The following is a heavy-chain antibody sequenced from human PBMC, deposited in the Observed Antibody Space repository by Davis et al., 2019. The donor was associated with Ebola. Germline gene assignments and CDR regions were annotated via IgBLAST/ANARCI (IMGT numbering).Heavy chain of an antibody. CDR2: INSDGSST. D-gene: IGHD6-13*01. Sequence: GESLKISCAASGFTFSSYWMHWVRQAPGKGLVWVSRINSDGSSTSYADSVKGRFTISRDNAKNTLYLQMNSLRVEDTAVYYCARGEQQLADYWGQGTLVTVSS. J-gene: IGHJ4*02. V-gene: IGHV3-74*01. CDR1: GFTFSSYW. CDR3: ARGEQQLADY.